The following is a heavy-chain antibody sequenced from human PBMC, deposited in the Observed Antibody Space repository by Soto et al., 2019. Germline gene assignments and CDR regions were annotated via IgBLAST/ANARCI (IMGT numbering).Heavy chain of an antibody. CDR3: ARDGRYYYYYMDV. Sequence: GGSLRLSCAASGFTFSSYSMNWVRQAPGKGLEWVSYISSSSSTIYYADSVKGRFTMSRDKAKNALYLQMNSLRAEDTAVYYCARDGRYYYYYMDVWGKGTTVTVSS. CDR2: ISSSSSTI. V-gene: IGHV3-48*01. J-gene: IGHJ6*03. CDR1: GFTFSSYS.